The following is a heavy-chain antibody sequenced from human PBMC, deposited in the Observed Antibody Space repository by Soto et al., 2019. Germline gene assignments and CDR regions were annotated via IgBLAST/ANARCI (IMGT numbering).Heavy chain of an antibody. V-gene: IGHV4-34*01. CDR1: GESFSGYY. J-gene: IGHJ5*02. CDR3: AGGGATVVRGVMTWFDP. CDR2: IDQSGST. Sequence: QVQLQQWGAGLLKSSETLSLTFAVYGESFSGYYWNWLRQPPGAGLEWIGKIDQSGSTNYNPSLNSRVTMSVDTSRSQFSLKLTSVTAIDTAVYYCAGGGATVVRGVMTWFDPWGQRTLGTVSS. D-gene: IGHD3-10*01.